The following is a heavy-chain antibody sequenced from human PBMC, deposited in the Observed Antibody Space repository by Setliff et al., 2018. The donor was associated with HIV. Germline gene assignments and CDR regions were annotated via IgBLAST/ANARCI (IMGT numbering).Heavy chain of an antibody. D-gene: IGHD5-18*01. CDR1: GDTFTTYD. CDR2: MNTNSGNT. CDR3: AREGLLRGYWPFFDY. V-gene: IGHV1-8*02. J-gene: IGHJ4*02. Sequence: ASVKVSCKASGDTFTTYDINWVRQATGQGPEWIGWMNTNSGNTGYAQKFQGRVTMTRDTSISTAYMELSRLKSDDTAVYYCAREGLLRGYWPFFDYWGQGTLVTVSS.